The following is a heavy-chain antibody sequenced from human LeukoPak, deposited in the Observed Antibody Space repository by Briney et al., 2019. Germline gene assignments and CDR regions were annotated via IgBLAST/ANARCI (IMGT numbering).Heavy chain of an antibody. CDR3: ARDAPSGADDY. V-gene: IGHV1-18*01. CDR2: ISAYNGNT. D-gene: IGHD3-10*01. CDR1: GYTFTSYG. Sequence: GASVKVSCKASGYTFTSYGISWVRQAPGQGLEWMGWISAYNGNTNYAQKFQGRVTITRDTSASTAYMELSSLRSEDTAVYYCARDAPSGADDYWGQGTLVTVSS. J-gene: IGHJ4*02.